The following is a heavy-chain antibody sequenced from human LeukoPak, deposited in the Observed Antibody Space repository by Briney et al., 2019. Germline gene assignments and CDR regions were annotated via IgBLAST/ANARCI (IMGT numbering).Heavy chain of an antibody. D-gene: IGHD1-26*01. J-gene: IGHJ4*02. CDR1: GFTFSSYS. CDR2: ISGSGYYS. Sequence: GGSLRLSCAASGFTFSSYSMNWVRQAPGKGLEWVSVISGSGYYSYYADSVKGRFTVSRDNSKTTLYLQMNSLRADDTAVYYCAKGGPTGSNYFDFWGQGTLVTVSS. V-gene: IGHV3-23*01. CDR3: AKGGPTGSNYFDF.